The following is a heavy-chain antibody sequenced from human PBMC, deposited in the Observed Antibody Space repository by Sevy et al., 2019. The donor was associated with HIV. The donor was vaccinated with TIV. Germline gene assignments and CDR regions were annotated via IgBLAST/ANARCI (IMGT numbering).Heavy chain of an antibody. D-gene: IGHD3-22*01. CDR3: ARDLGYESTGYLPLFDN. J-gene: IGHJ4*02. V-gene: IGHV3-30-3*01. CDR2: ISYDGNIE. CDR1: GFTFSTHA. Sequence: GGSLRLSCAASGFTFSTHAMHWVRQAPGKGLEWVAIISYDGNIEYYPDSVKGRFTISRDDSMNTLYLQMNSLRSEDTALYYCARDLGYESTGYLPLFDNWGQGTLVTVSS.